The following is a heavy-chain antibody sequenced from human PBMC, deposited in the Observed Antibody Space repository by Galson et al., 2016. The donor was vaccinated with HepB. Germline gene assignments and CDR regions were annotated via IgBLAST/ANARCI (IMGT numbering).Heavy chain of an antibody. D-gene: IGHD3-16*01. CDR3: TRVRGRGWAFEY. V-gene: IGHV3-72*01. J-gene: IGHJ4*02. Sequence: SLRLSCAGSGFTFSDYYIDWVRQAPGKGLEWVGRVRDKPNIYTTECAASVKGRFTISRNDSANSVYLQMNSLKTEDTAVYYCTRVRGRGWAFEYWGPGTLVIVSS. CDR2: VRDKPNIYTT. CDR1: GFTFSDYY.